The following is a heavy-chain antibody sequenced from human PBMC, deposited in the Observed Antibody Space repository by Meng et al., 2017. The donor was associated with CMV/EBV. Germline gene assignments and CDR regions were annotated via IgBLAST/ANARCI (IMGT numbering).Heavy chain of an antibody. CDR3: ARTPSYSGSQRPFDY. J-gene: IGHJ4*02. D-gene: IGHD1-26*01. V-gene: IGHV1-2*02. CDR1: GYTFTGYY. Sequence: VLYGAEVKKPGASVKVSCKASGYTFTGYYMHWVRQAPGQGLEWMGWINPNSGGTNYAQKFQGRVTMTRDTSISTAYMELSRLRSDDTAVYYCARTPSYSGSQRPFDYWGQGTLVTVSS. CDR2: INPNSGGT.